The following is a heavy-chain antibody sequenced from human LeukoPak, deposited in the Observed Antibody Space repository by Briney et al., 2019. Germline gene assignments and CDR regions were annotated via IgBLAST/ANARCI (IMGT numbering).Heavy chain of an antibody. Sequence: SVKVSCKASGGTFSSYAISWVRQAPGQGLEWMGGIIPIFGTANYAQKFQGRVTITADESTSTAYMELSSLRSEDTAVYYCARGLAARRADDAFDIWGQGTMVTVSS. CDR3: ARGLAARRADDAFDI. D-gene: IGHD6-6*01. J-gene: IGHJ3*02. CDR2: IIPIFGTA. V-gene: IGHV1-69*13. CDR1: GGTFSSYA.